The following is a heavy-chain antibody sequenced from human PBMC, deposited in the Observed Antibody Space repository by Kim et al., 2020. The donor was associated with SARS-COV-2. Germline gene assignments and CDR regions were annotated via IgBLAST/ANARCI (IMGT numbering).Heavy chain of an antibody. CDR1: GFTFDDYA. D-gene: IGHD6-13*01. CDR3: AKDMAPYSSRSPARSMDV. CDR2: ISWNSGSI. Sequence: GGSLRLSCAASGFTFDDYAMHWVRQAPGKGLEWVSGISWNSGSIGYADSVKGRFTISRDNAKNSLYLQMNSLRAEDTALYYCAKDMAPYSSRSPARSMDVWGQGTTVTVSS. V-gene: IGHV3-9*01. J-gene: IGHJ6*02.